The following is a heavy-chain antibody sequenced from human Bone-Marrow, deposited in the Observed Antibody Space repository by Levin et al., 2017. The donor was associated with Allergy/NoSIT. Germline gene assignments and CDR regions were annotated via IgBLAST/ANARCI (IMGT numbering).Heavy chain of an antibody. Sequence: KISCKASGGTFSSYAISWVRQAPGQGLEWMGGIIPIFGTANYAQKFQGRVTITADESTSTAYMELSSLRSEDTAVYYCARGFSRPLRYWYFDLWGRGTLVTVSS. CDR2: IIPIFGTA. J-gene: IGHJ2*01. V-gene: IGHV1-69*01. CDR1: GGTFSSYA. CDR3: ARGFSRPLRYWYFDL.